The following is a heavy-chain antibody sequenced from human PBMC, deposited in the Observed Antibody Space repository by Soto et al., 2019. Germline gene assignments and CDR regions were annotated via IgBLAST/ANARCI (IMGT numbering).Heavy chain of an antibody. CDR2: IYHSGST. Sequence: PSETLSLTCAVSGGSISSGGYSWSWIRQPPGKGLEWIGYIYHSGSTYYNPSLKSRVTISVDRSKNQFSLKLSSVTAADTAVYYCVRVSRTTGATTEWFDPWGQGTLVTVSS. V-gene: IGHV4-30-2*01. J-gene: IGHJ5*02. CDR1: GGSISSGGYS. CDR3: VRVSRTTGATTEWFDP. D-gene: IGHD1-1*01.